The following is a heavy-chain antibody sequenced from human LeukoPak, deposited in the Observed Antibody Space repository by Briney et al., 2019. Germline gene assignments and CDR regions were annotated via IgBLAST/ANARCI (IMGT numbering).Heavy chain of an antibody. CDR2: ISWNSGSI. D-gene: IGHD6-13*01. Sequence: GGPLRLSCAASGFTFDDYAMHWVRQAPGKGLEWVSGISWNSGSIGYADSVKGRFTISRDNAKNSLYLQMNSLRAEDTALYYCAKDRAGYFDYWGQGTLVTVSS. J-gene: IGHJ4*02. V-gene: IGHV3-9*01. CDR1: GFTFDDYA. CDR3: AKDRAGYFDY.